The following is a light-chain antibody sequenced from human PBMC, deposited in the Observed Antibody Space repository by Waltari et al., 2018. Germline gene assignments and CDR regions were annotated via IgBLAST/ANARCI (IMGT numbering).Light chain of an antibody. CDR1: QRCLRTSINNNY. CDR2: WAS. V-gene: IGKV4-1*01. CDR3: QQYYRTPIT. Sequence: DIVMTQSPDSVAVPVDERATINCKSSQRCLRTSINNNYSAWYQQNPGQPPKLLIYWASTRESGVPDRFSGSGSGTDFALTISSLQAEDVAVYYCQQYYRTPITFGQGTRLEIK. J-gene: IGKJ5*01.